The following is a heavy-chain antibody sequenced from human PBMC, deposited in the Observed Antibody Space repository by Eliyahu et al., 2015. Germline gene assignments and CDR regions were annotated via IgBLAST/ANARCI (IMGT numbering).Heavy chain of an antibody. CDR2: INHSGST. CDR3: ARGVGKSSWSP. V-gene: IGHV4-34*01. J-gene: IGHJ5*02. CDR1: GGSFSGYY. Sequence: QVQLQQWGAGLLKPSETLSLTCAVYGGSFSGYYWSWIRQPPGKGLEWIGEINHSGSTNYNPSLKSRVTISVDTSKNQFSLKLSSVTAADTAVYYCARGVGKSSWSPWGQGTLVTASS. D-gene: IGHD6-13*01.